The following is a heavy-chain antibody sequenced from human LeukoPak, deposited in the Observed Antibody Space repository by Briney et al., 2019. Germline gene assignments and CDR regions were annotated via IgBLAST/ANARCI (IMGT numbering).Heavy chain of an antibody. D-gene: IGHD4-17*01. V-gene: IGHV3-30*02. CDR3: ARDPTTVTKGDGDDY. CDR2: IRYDGSNK. Sequence: PGGSLRLSCAASGFTFSSYGMHWVRQAPGKGLEWVTFIRYDGSNKYYADSVKGRFTISRDNAKNSLYLQMNSLRAEDTAVYYCARDPTTVTKGDGDDYWGQGTLVTVSS. CDR1: GFTFSSYG. J-gene: IGHJ4*02.